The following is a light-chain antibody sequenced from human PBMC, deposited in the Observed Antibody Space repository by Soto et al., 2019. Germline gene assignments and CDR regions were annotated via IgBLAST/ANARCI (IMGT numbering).Light chain of an antibody. CDR3: SSYTSSDTHVV. Sequence: QSALTQPAYVSGSPGQSITISCTGPSSDVGSYNYVSWYQQYPGKAPKLVIYEISYRPSGVSNRFSGSKSGNTASLTISGLQTEDEADYYCSSYTSSDTHVVFGGGTKVTVL. V-gene: IGLV2-14*01. J-gene: IGLJ2*01. CDR2: EIS. CDR1: SSDVGSYNY.